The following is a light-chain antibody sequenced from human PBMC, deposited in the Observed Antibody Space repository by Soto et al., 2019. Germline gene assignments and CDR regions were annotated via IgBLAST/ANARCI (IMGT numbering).Light chain of an antibody. Sequence: SVLAQPAPLSGSSGQSVTLSSPWTHSEFGSYILVSWYQQHPGKAPKLMIYEVSKRPSGVSNRFSGSKSGNTASLTISGLQAEDEADYYCCSYAGSTWGYVFGTGTKVTVL. CDR2: EVS. J-gene: IGLJ1*01. CDR1: HSEFGSYIL. CDR3: CSYAGSTWGYV. V-gene: IGLV2-23*02.